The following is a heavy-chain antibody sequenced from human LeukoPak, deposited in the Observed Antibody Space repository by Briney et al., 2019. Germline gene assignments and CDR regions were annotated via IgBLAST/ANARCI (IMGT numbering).Heavy chain of an antibody. CDR3: TTAALKRYYYDNSGVPLDF. J-gene: IGHJ4*02. CDR1: GFTFSSYT. CDR2: ISNSSSFI. V-gene: IGHV3-21*01. Sequence: GGSLRLSCAASGFTFSSYTMNWVRQAPGKGLEWVSSISNSSSFIYYADSVKGRFTLSRDNAKNSLYLQMNSLRAEDTAVYYCTTAALKRYYYDNSGVPLDFWGQGTLVTVSS. D-gene: IGHD3-22*01.